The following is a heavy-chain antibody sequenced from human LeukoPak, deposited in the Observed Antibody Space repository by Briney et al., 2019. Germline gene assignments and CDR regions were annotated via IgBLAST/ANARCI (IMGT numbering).Heavy chain of an antibody. CDR1: GFTFNYYN. CDR3: ARESYYYAPGGAFDI. J-gene: IGHJ3*02. Sequence: GGSLRLSCDASGFTFNYYNMNWVRQAPGKGLEWVSSITGSSARPSYSDSIKGRFTISRDNAKNSLYLQMNSLRAEDTAVYYCARESYYYAPGGAFDIWGQGTMVTVSS. D-gene: IGHD3-10*01. V-gene: IGHV3-21*01. CDR2: ITGSSARP.